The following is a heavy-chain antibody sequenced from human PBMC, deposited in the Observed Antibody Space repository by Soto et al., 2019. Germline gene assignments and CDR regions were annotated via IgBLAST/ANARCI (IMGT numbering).Heavy chain of an antibody. Sequence: EVQLLESGGGLVQPGGSLRLSCAASGFTFSSYAMSWVRQAPGKGLEWVSAISGSGGSTYYADSVKGRFTISRDNSKNTLYLQMNSLRAEDTAVYYCAKDRYYDFWSASDAFDICGQGTMVTVSS. D-gene: IGHD3-3*01. CDR1: GFTFSSYA. V-gene: IGHV3-23*01. CDR3: AKDRYYDFWSASDAFDI. CDR2: ISGSGGST. J-gene: IGHJ3*02.